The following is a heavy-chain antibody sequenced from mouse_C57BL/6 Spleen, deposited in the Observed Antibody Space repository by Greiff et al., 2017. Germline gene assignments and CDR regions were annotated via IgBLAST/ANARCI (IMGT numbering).Heavy chain of an antibody. CDR3: ARDGSPTVPYFDY. V-gene: IGHV5-4*01. D-gene: IGHD1-1*01. Sequence: VKLMESGGGLVKPGGSLKLSCAASGFTFSSYAMSWVRQTPEKRLGWVATISDGGSYTYYPDNVKGRFTISRDNAKNNLYLQMSHLKSEDTAMYYCARDGSPTVPYFDYWGQGTTLTVSS. CDR2: ISDGGSYT. J-gene: IGHJ2*01. CDR1: GFTFSSYA.